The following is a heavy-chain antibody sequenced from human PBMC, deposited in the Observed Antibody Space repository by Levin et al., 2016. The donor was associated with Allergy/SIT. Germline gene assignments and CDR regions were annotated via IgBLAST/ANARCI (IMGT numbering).Heavy chain of an antibody. CDR3: ARSFVRGVMDV. Sequence: WIRQPPGKGLEWVAVISYDGSNKYYADSVKGRFTISRDNSKNTLYLQMNSLRAEDTAVYYCARSFVRGVMDVWGQGTTVTVSS. J-gene: IGHJ6*02. CDR2: ISYDGSNK. D-gene: IGHD3-10*01. V-gene: IGHV3-30*04.